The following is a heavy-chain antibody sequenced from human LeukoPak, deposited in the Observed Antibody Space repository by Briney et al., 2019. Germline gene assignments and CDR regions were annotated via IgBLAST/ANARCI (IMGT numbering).Heavy chain of an antibody. CDR2: IGASGRST. CDR3: AKAEGYDILTGLDY. D-gene: IGHD3-9*01. V-gene: IGHV3-23*01. Sequence: PGGSLRLSCVPSGFTFSSYAMSWVRQAPGKGLEWVSGIGASGRSTYYADSVKGLFTISRDNSKNTLYLQMNRLRTEDTAVYYCAKAEGYDILTGLDYWGQGTLVTVSS. J-gene: IGHJ4*02. CDR1: GFTFSSYA.